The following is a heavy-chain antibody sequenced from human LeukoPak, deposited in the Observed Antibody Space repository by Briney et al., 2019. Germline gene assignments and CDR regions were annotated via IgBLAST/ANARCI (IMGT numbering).Heavy chain of an antibody. D-gene: IGHD6-19*01. CDR3: ASYSSGWFYDAFDI. CDR1: GFTFSSYW. CDR2: IKQDGSEK. J-gene: IGHJ3*02. V-gene: IGHV3-7*01. Sequence: GGSLRLSCAASGFTFSSYWMSWVRQAPGKGLEWVANIKQDGSEKYYVDSVKGRFTISRDNAKNSLYLQMNSLRAEDTAVYYCASYSSGWFYDAFDIWGQGTMVTASS.